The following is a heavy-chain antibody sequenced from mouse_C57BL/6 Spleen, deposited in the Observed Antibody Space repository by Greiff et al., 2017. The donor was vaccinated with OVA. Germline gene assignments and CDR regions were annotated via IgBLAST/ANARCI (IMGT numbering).Heavy chain of an antibody. CDR1: GYTFTSYW. CDR3: ARSGGYHVRYAMDY. J-gene: IGHJ4*01. Sequence: QVQLQQPGAELVKPGASVKMSCKASGYTFTSYWITWVKQRPGQGLEWIGDIYPGSGSTNYNEKFKSKATLTVDTSSSTAYMQLSSLTSEDSAVYYCARSGGYHVRYAMDYWGQGTSVTVSS. V-gene: IGHV1-55*01. CDR2: IYPGSGST. D-gene: IGHD2-2*01.